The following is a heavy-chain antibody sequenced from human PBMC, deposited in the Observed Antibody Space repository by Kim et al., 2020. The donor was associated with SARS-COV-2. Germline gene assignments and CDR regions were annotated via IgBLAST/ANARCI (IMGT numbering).Heavy chain of an antibody. D-gene: IGHD3-9*01. CDR2: ISSSSSTI. Sequence: GGSLRLSCAASGFTFSSYSMNWVRQAPGKGLEWVSYISSSSSTIYYADSVKGRFTISRDNAKNSLYLQMNSLRDEDTAVYYCARDGGGYYDMPYGMDVWGQGTTVTVSS. CDR3: ARDGGGYYDMPYGMDV. J-gene: IGHJ6*02. CDR1: GFTFSSYS. V-gene: IGHV3-48*02.